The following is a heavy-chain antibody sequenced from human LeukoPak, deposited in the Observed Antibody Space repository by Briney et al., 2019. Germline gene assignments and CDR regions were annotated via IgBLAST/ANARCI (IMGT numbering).Heavy chain of an antibody. V-gene: IGHV1-8*01. CDR1: GYTSTSYD. D-gene: IGHD6-19*01. CDR2: MNPNSGNT. CDR3: ATLSGGSGWYNGFDP. Sequence: GASVKVSCKASGYTSTSYDINWVRQATGQGLEWMGWMNPNSGNTGYAQKFQGRVTMTRNTSISTAYMELGSLRSEDTAVYYCATLSGGSGWYNGFDPWGQGTLVTVSS. J-gene: IGHJ5*02.